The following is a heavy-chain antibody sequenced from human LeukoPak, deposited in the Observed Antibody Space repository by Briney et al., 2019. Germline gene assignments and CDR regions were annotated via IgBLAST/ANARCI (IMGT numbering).Heavy chain of an antibody. V-gene: IGHV1-24*01. CDR2: VDPEDGET. CDR3: ATVGSWWEL. Sequence: ASVKVSCKVSGYTLTEVSVHWVRQAAGKGLEWRGGVDPEDGETIYSQKFQGIVTMTEDTSTDTAYMELRSLRSEDTAVYYCATVGSWWELWGQGTLVTVSS. J-gene: IGHJ4*02. CDR1: GYTLTEVS. D-gene: IGHD1-26*01.